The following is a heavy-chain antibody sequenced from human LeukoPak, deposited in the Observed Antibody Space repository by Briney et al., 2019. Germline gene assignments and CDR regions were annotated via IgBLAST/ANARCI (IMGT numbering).Heavy chain of an antibody. CDR2: ISAYNGNT. CDR3: ARDSGRVLWFGETFDY. CDR1: GGTFSSYG. D-gene: IGHD3-10*01. V-gene: IGHV1-18*01. Sequence: ASVKVSCKASGGTFSSYGISWVRQAPGQGLEWMGWISAYNGNTNYAQKLQGRVTMTTDTSTSTAYMELRSLRSDDTAVYYCARDSGRVLWFGETFDYWGQGTLVTVSS. J-gene: IGHJ4*02.